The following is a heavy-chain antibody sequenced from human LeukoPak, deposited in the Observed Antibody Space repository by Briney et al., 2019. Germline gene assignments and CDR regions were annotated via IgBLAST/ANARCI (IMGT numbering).Heavy chain of an antibody. CDR2: INHSGST. V-gene: IGHV4-34*01. D-gene: IGHD7-27*01. CDR1: GGSFSGYY. CDR3: AIECYWGLGIDY. Sequence: SETLSLTCAVYGGSFSGYYWSWIRQPPGKGLEWIGEINHSGSTNYNPSLKSRVTISVDTSKNQFSLKLSSVTAADTAVYYCAIECYWGLGIDYWGQGTLVTVSS. J-gene: IGHJ4*02.